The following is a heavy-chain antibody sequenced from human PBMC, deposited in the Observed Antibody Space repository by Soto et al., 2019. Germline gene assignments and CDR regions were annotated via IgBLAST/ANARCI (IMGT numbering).Heavy chain of an antibody. V-gene: IGHV3-66*01. D-gene: IGHD2-15*01. CDR3: ARDIPVGCSGGSCYYYYYYMDV. Sequence: GGSLRLSCAASGFTVSSNYMSWVRQAPGKGLEWVSVIYSGGSTYYADSVKGRFTISRDNSKNTLYLQMNSLRAEDTAVYYCARDIPVGCSGGSCYYYYYYMDVWGKGTTVTVSS. CDR1: GFTVSSNY. J-gene: IGHJ6*03. CDR2: IYSGGST.